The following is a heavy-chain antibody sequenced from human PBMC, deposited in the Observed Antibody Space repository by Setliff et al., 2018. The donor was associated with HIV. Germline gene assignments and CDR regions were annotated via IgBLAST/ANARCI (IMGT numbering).Heavy chain of an antibody. D-gene: IGHD4-17*01. V-gene: IGHV1-24*01. J-gene: IGHJ5*02. CDR1: GYTFIELS. CDR2: FDLAEDEI. Sequence: GASVKVSCKVSGYTFIELSRHWVRQAPGKGLEWMGGFDLAEDEITYAQKFQGRVTITRDTSASTAYMELISLRSEGTAVYYCARDLSSGDYPHWFDPWGQGTLVTVSS. CDR3: ARDLSSGDYPHWFDP.